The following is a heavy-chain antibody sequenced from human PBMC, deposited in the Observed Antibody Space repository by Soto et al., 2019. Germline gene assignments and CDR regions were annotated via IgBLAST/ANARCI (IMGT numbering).Heavy chain of an antibody. J-gene: IGHJ6*03. V-gene: IGHV4-61*01. CDR2: INHSGST. CDR3: ARELATPYLYYYYYYMDV. D-gene: IGHD5-12*01. CDR1: GCSVSSGSFY. Sequence: PSETLSLTCTVSGCSVSSGSFYWSWIRQPPGKGLEWIGEINHSGSTNYNPSLKSRVTISVDTSKNQFSLKLSSVTAADTAVYYCARELATPYLYYYYYYMDVWGKGTTVTVSS.